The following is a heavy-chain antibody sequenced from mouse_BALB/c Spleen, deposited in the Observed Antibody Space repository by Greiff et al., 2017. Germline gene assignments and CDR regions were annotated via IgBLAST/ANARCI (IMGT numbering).Heavy chain of an antibody. Sequence: VQLQESGPGLVAPSQSLSITCTVSGFSLTAYVVSWIRQPPGKGLEWLGVIWGGGSTYYNSALKSRLSISKDNSKSQVFLKMNSLQTDDTAMYYCAKHYYGSSGGFAYWGQGTLVTVSA. D-gene: IGHD1-1*01. V-gene: IGHV2-6-5*01. CDR2: IWGGGST. J-gene: IGHJ3*01. CDR1: GFSLTAYV. CDR3: AKHYYGSSGGFAY.